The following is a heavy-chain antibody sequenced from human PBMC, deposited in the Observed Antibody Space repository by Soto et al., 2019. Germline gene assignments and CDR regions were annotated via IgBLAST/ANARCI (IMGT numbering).Heavy chain of an antibody. CDR3: ARHKRDLRFLEWSYYFDY. V-gene: IGHV4-4*02. J-gene: IGHJ4*02. CDR1: GGSISTSNW. D-gene: IGHD3-3*01. Sequence: SETLSLTCAVSGGSISTSNWWSWVRQPPGKGLEWIGEVYHSGSTNYNPSFKSRVAMSVDNSKNTLYLQMNSLRAEDTAVYYCARHKRDLRFLEWSYYFDYWGQGTLVTVSS. CDR2: VYHSGST.